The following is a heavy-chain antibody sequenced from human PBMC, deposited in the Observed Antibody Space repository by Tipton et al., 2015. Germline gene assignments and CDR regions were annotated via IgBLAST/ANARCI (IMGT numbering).Heavy chain of an antibody. CDR3: TKDATWGYSGSRIDS. CDR1: GFSFDYYG. J-gene: IGHJ4*02. V-gene: IGHV3-33*06. Sequence: SLRLSCAASGFSFDYYGMHWVRQAPGKGLEWVAVAWYDGSNQYYADSVKGRFTTSRDNSKNTLYLQMRSLRPEDTALYYCTKDATWGYSGSRIDSWGQGALVTVSS. CDR2: AWYDGSNQ. D-gene: IGHD1-26*01.